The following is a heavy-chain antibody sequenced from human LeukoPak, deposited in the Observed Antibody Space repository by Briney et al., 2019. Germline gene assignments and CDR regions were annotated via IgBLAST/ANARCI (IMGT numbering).Heavy chain of an antibody. CDR2: INPSGGST. CDR3: ARAAGWNDAYYYYYMDV. V-gene: IGHV1-46*01. J-gene: IGHJ6*03. Sequence: GASVKVSCKASGYTFTSYYMHWVRQAPGQGLEWMGIINPSGGSTSYAQKFQGRVTMTRDTSTSTVYMELSSLRSEDTAVYYCARAAGWNDAYYYYYMDVWGKGTTVTVSS. CDR1: GYTFTSYY. D-gene: IGHD1-1*01.